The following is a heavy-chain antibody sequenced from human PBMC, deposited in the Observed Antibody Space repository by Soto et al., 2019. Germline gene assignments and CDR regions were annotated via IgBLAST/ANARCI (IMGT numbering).Heavy chain of an antibody. D-gene: IGHD5-18*01. V-gene: IGHV4-59*08. CDR2: IYYSGST. CDR3: ASNSYGYTFYDY. CDR1: GGSISSYY. J-gene: IGHJ4*02. Sequence: SETLSLTCTVSGGSISSYYWSWIRQPPGKGLEWIGYIYYSGSTYYNPSLKSRVTISVDTSKNQFSLKLSSVTAADTAVYYCASNSYGYTFYDYLGQGTLVTVSS.